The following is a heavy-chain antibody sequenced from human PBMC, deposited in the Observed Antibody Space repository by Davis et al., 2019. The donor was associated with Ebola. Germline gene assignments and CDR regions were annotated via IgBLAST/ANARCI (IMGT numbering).Heavy chain of an antibody. V-gene: IGHV3-30-3*01. J-gene: IGHJ4*02. Sequence: GESLKISCAASGFTFSSYAMHWVRQAPGKGLEWVAVISYDGSNKYYADSVKGRFTISRDNAKNSLYLQMNSLRAEDTAVYYCARDPTAAGIFDYWGQGTLVTVSS. CDR1: GFTFSSYA. CDR3: ARDPTAAGIFDY. CDR2: ISYDGSNK. D-gene: IGHD6-13*01.